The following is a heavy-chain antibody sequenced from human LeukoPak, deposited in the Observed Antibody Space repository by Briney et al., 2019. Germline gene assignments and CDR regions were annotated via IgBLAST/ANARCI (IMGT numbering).Heavy chain of an antibody. V-gene: IGHV3-7*04. CDR2: IKEDGGEI. CDR1: GFTFSSYA. CDR3: ARDRGGRSGLDD. D-gene: IGHD2-15*01. J-gene: IGHJ4*02. Sequence: GGSLRLSCAASGFTFSSYAMSWVRQAPGRGLEWVAFIKEDGGEIFYVDSVKGRFTISRDNAENFLYLQMNSLRAEDTAVYYCARDRGGRSGLDDWGQGTLVIVSS.